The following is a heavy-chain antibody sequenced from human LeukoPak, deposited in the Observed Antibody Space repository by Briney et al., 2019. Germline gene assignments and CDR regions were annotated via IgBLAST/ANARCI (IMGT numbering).Heavy chain of an antibody. CDR1: GYTFSSYG. D-gene: IGHD6-13*01. CDR2: ISTYNGNT. J-gene: IGHJ5*02. CDR3: ASVGSGGYDVESRKSWFDP. V-gene: IGHV1-18*04. Sequence: ASVKVSCKASGYTFSSYGISWVRQAPGQGLEWMGWISTYNGNTNYAQELQGRVTMTTDISTSTAYMEMRSLRSDDTAVYYCASVGSGGYDVESRKSWFDPWGQGTLVTVSS.